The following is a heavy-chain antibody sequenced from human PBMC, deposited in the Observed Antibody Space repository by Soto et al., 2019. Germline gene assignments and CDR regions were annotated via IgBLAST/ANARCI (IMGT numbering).Heavy chain of an antibody. CDR1: GFTFSSYS. Sequence: EVQLVESGGGLVQPGGSLRLSCAASGFTFSSYSMNWVRQAPGKGLEWVSYISSSSSTIYYADSVKGRFTISRDNAKNSLYLQMNSLRAEDTAVYYCARGFFMVRGVISSFDYWGQGTLVTVSS. V-gene: IGHV3-48*01. J-gene: IGHJ4*02. D-gene: IGHD3-10*01. CDR2: ISSSSSTI. CDR3: ARGFFMVRGVISSFDY.